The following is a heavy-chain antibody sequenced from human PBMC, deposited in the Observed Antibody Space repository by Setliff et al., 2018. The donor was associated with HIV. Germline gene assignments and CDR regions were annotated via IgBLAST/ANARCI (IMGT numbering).Heavy chain of an antibody. Sequence: SETLSLTCTVSGSSISSHYWTWIRQPPGRGLEWIGSFYYSGSANYNPSLKSRLTMSVDTSQNKFSLKLTSVTAADTAVYYCASITGSSFDYWGQGTLVTVSS. V-gene: IGHV4-59*11. CDR3: ASITGSSFDY. CDR2: FYYSGSA. D-gene: IGHD6-13*01. J-gene: IGHJ4*02. CDR1: GSSISSHY.